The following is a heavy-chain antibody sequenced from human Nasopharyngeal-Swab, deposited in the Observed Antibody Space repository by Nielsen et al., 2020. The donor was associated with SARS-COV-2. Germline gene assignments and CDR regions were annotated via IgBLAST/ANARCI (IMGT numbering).Heavy chain of an antibody. J-gene: IGHJ6*02. CDR1: GGSISSYY. V-gene: IGHV4-59*13. D-gene: IGHD6-6*01. CDR3: ARFSVLYGMDV. CDR2: IYYSGST. Sequence: SETLSLTCTVSGGSISSYYWSWIRQPPGKGLEWIGYIYYSGSTNYNPSLKSRVTISVDTSKSQFSLKLSSVTAADTAVYYCARFSVLYGMDVWGQGTTVTVSS.